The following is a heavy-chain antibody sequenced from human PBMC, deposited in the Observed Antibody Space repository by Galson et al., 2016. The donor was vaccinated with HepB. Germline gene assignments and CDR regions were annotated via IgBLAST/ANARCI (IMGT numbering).Heavy chain of an antibody. Sequence: SLRLSCAASGFTFSRHGMHWVRQAPGKGLEWVAVISYDGSIKYYVDSVKGRFTIPRDSSKNTLYLQMNTLRVEDTAVYYCAKDIQSDFWSGFEPDYYYGMDVWGQGTTVTVSS. CDR3: AKDIQSDFWSGFEPDYYYGMDV. D-gene: IGHD3-3*01. CDR2: ISYDGSIK. J-gene: IGHJ6*02. CDR1: GFTFSRHG. V-gene: IGHV3-30*18.